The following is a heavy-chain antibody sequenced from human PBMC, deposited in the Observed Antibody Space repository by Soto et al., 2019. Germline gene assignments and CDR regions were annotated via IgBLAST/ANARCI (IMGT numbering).Heavy chain of an antibody. D-gene: IGHD4-17*01. Sequence: QVQLVESGGGLVKPGRSLRLSCAASGFTFSSYCMHWVRQAPGKGLEWVACISYDGSTKYYADSVKGRFTISRDNSKNTMYLHMNRLRAEDTAVYYCANDLSPSLRNDAFDIWGQGTMVTVSS. CDR3: ANDLSPSLRNDAFDI. V-gene: IGHV3-30*18. CDR1: GFTFSSYC. J-gene: IGHJ3*02. CDR2: ISYDGSTK.